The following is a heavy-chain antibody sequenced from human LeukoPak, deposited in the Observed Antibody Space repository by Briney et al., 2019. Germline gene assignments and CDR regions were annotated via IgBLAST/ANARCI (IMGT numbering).Heavy chain of an antibody. D-gene: IGHD6-13*01. J-gene: IGHJ3*02. CDR1: GYTFTSYD. CDR2: ISAYNGNT. Sequence: ASVKVSCKASGYTFTSYDFSWVRQAPGQGLEWMGWISAYNGNTNYAQKLQGRVTMTTDTSTSTAYMELRSLRSDDTAVYYCARGYSSSPHDAFDIWGQGTMVTVSS. CDR3: ARGYSSSPHDAFDI. V-gene: IGHV1-18*01.